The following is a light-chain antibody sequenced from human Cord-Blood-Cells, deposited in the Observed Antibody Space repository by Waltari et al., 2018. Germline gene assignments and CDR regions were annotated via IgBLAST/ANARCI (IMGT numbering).Light chain of an antibody. V-gene: IGLV1-44*01. Sequence: QSVLTQPPSASGTPGQRVTISCSGRSSNIGSNTVNWYHQLPGTAPKLLIYSNNQRPSGVPDRFAGSRSGTSASLAISGLQSEDEADYYWAAWDDSLNGPVFGGGTKLTVL. CDR1: SSNIGSNT. J-gene: IGLJ3*02. CDR3: AAWDDSLNGPV. CDR2: SNN.